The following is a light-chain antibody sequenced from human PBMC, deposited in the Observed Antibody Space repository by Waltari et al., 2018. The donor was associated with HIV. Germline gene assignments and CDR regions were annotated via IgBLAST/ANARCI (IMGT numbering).Light chain of an antibody. Sequence: EIVMTQSPATLSVSPGERATLSCRASQSVSSNLARYQQKPGQAPRLLIYGASTRATGIPARFSGSGSGTEFTLTISSLQSEDFAVYYCQHYNNWLLTFGPGTKVDIK. V-gene: IGKV3-15*01. CDR3: QHYNNWLLT. CDR1: QSVSSN. CDR2: GAS. J-gene: IGKJ3*01.